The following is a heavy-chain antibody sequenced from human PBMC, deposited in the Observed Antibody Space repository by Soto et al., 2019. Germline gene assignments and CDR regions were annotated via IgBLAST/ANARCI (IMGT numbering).Heavy chain of an antibody. Sequence: QVQLQESGPGLVKPSETLSLTCTVSGGSISTFYWSWIWQPPGKGLEWIGYIYASGTPNYNPSLKSRVTISIDTSKNQFSLNLSSVTAADTAVYYCARNSGSYSPFYYGMDVWGRGTTVTVSS. CDR1: GGSISTFY. CDR2: IYASGTP. CDR3: ARNSGSYSPFYYGMDV. V-gene: IGHV4-59*01. J-gene: IGHJ6*02. D-gene: IGHD1-26*01.